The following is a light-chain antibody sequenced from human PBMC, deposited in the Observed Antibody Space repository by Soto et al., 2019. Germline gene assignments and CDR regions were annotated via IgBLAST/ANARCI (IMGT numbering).Light chain of an antibody. CDR2: DTS. Sequence: AVVTREPSLTVCPGGTVTLTGGSSTGAVTSGHYPYWFQQKPGQAPRTLIYDTSNKYSWTPARFSGSLLGGKAALTLSGAQPEDEADYYCLLSYSDEKVFGTGTKVTVL. V-gene: IGLV7-46*01. CDR3: LLSYSDEKV. CDR1: TGAVTSGHY. J-gene: IGLJ1*01.